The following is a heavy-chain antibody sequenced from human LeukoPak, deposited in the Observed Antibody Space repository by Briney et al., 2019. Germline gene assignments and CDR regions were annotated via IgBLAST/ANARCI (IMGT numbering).Heavy chain of an antibody. Sequence: ASVKVSCKASGYTFTSYYMHWVRQAPGQGLEWMGIINPSGGSTSYAQKFQGRVTMTRDMSTSTVYMELSSLKSEDTAVYYCAREFKSIVVVVAATRGNAFDIWGQGTMVTVSS. CDR1: GYTFTSYY. J-gene: IGHJ3*02. D-gene: IGHD2-15*01. V-gene: IGHV1-46*01. CDR3: AREFKSIVVVVAATRGNAFDI. CDR2: INPSGGST.